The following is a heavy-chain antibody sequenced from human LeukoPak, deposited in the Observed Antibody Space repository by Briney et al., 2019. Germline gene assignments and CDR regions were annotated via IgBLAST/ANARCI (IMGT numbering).Heavy chain of an antibody. CDR3: ARISAVASGASDI. J-gene: IGHJ3*02. CDR2: IKQDGSGK. D-gene: IGHD4-23*01. V-gene: IGHV3-7*01. CDR1: GFTFRGYW. Sequence: GGSLRLSCAASGFTFRGYWMSWVRQAPGKGLQWVANIKQDGSGKYYVDSVKGRFTISRDNAKNSLYLQMNSLRAEDTAVYYCARISAVASGASDIWGQGTMVTVSS.